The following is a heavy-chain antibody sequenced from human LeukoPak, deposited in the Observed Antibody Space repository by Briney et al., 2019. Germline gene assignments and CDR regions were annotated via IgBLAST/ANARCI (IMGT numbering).Heavy chain of an antibody. CDR1: GYTFTSYG. CDR2: ISAYNGNT. Sequence: ASVTVSCKASGYTFTSYGISWVRQAPGQGLEWMGWISAYNGNTNYAQKLQGRVTMTTDTSTSTAYMELRSLRSDDTAVYYCARDASVYGDCDYWGQGTLVTVSS. J-gene: IGHJ4*02. D-gene: IGHD4-17*01. CDR3: ARDASVYGDCDY. V-gene: IGHV1-18*01.